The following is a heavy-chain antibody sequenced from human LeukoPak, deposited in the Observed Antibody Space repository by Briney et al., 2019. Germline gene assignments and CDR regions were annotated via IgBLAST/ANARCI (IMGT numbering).Heavy chain of an antibody. CDR3: ARAEYQLSQFYL. D-gene: IGHD2-2*01. V-gene: IGHV1-2*02. CDR2: INPNSGGT. Sequence: ASVKVSCKASGYSFTGYYMHWVRQAPGQGREWMGWINPNSGGTNYAQKFQGRVTMTRDTSISTAYMGLSRLRSDDTAVYYCARAEYQLSQFYLWGRGTLVTVAT. CDR1: GYSFTGYY. J-gene: IGHJ2*01.